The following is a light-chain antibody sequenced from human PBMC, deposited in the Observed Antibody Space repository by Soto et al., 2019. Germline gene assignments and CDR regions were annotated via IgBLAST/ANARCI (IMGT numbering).Light chain of an antibody. J-gene: IGLJ1*01. V-gene: IGLV2-11*01. Sequence: QSALPQSRSVSGSPGQSVTISCTGTSSDVGYYDYVSWYQQHPDRVPKLMIFDVNKRPSRVPDRFSGSKSGNTASLTISGLQAEDEADYFCCSYAGGSSYVFGTGTKVTVL. CDR3: CSYAGGSSYV. CDR2: DVN. CDR1: SSDVGYYDY.